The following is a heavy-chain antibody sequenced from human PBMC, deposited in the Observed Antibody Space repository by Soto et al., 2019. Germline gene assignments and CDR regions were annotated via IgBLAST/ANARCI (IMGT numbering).Heavy chain of an antibody. CDR3: ATRLRSPRSPVSQLRYFDWLFSPKFDY. J-gene: IGHJ4*02. CDR1: GYTLTELS. CDR2: FDPEDGET. Sequence: ASVKVSCKVSGYTLTELSMHWVRQAPGKGLEWMGGFDPEDGETIYAQKFQGRVTMTEDTSTDTAYMELSSLRSEDTAVYYCATRLRSPRSPVSQLRYFDWLFSPKFDYWGQGTLVTVSS. D-gene: IGHD3-9*01. V-gene: IGHV1-24*01.